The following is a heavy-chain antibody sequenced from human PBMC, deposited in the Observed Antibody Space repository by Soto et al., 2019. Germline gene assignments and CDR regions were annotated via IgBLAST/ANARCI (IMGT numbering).Heavy chain of an antibody. CDR2: ISSTSTYI. V-gene: IGHV3-21*01. D-gene: IGHD2-21*01. Sequence: PGGSLRLSCEGSGFTFSRYSMNWVRQAPGKGLEWVASISSTSTYIYYGDFVKGRFSIARDNAKNSLYLQMDSLRDEDTALYYCASEYCTGNSCYSRIFDYWGQGTLVTVSS. CDR3: ASEYCTGNSCYSRIFDY. CDR1: GFTFSRYS. J-gene: IGHJ4*02.